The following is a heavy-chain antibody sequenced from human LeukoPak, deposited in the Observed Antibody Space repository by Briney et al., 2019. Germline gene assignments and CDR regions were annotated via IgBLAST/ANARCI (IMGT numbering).Heavy chain of an antibody. D-gene: IGHD3-9*01. CDR1: GYTFTSYY. Sequence: RGGSLKVSCAASGYTFTSYYMTWVRQATGQGLEWVGWMNPNSGDKGYAQTFQGRVTISRNNSRRSVYMEMSRLRVEDTAVYYCARSPYVSLTGYAIPCYYWGQGALGTVS. CDR3: ARSPYVSLTGYAIPCYY. J-gene: IGHJ4*02. CDR2: MNPNSGDK. V-gene: IGHV1-8*03.